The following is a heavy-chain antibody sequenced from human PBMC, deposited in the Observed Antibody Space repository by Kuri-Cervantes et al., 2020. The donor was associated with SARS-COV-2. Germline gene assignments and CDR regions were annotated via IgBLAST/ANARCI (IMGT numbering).Heavy chain of an antibody. CDR2: IYYSGST. V-gene: IGHV4-59*01. Sequence: GSLRPSCPVSGGSTSSYYWSWIRQPPGKGLEWIGYIYYSGSTNYNPSLKSRVTISVDTSKNQFSLKLSSVTAADTAVYYCARYAERADDFWSGYKNWFDPWGQGTLVTVSS. CDR3: ARYAERADDFWSGYKNWFDP. J-gene: IGHJ5*02. CDR1: GGSTSSYY. D-gene: IGHD3-3*01.